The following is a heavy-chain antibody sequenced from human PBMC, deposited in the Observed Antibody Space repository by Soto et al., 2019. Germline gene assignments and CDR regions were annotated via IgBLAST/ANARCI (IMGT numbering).Heavy chain of an antibody. Sequence: SVKVSCKASGGTFSSYAISWVRQAPGQGFEWMGGFIAIFGTPNYAQKFQGRVTITADESTSTAYIELSSLRSEATAVYYCARSSGYSYGFLPVWGQGTTVTVAS. J-gene: IGHJ6*02. V-gene: IGHV1-69*13. CDR2: FIAIFGTP. CDR3: ARSSGYSYGFLPV. CDR1: GGTFSSYA. D-gene: IGHD5-18*01.